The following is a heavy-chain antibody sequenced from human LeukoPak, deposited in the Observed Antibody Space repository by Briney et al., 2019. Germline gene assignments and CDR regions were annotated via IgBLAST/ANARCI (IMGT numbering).Heavy chain of an antibody. CDR1: GFSVSSKY. Sequence: GGSLRLSCAASGFSVSSKYMTWVRQAPGKGLEWVSVIYRGGNAYYADSVKGRFTISRDNSKNTLYLQMNSLRAEDTAVYYCATNYYDSSGYPYNWFDPWGQGTLVTVSS. CDR3: ATNYYDSSGYPYNWFDP. CDR2: IYRGGNA. D-gene: IGHD3-22*01. J-gene: IGHJ5*02. V-gene: IGHV3-53*01.